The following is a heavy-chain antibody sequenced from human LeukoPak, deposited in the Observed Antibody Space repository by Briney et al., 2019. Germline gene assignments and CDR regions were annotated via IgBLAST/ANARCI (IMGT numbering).Heavy chain of an antibody. CDR1: GFTFSSYS. D-gene: IGHD1-26*01. CDR3: ARRIVGAAGFDY. Sequence: GGSLRLSCAASGFTFSSYSMNWVRQAPGKGLEWVSSISSSSSYIYYADSVKGRFTISRDNAKNSLYLQMNSLRAEDTAVYYCARRIVGAAGFDYWGQGTLVTVSS. CDR2: ISSSSSYI. J-gene: IGHJ4*02. V-gene: IGHV3-21*01.